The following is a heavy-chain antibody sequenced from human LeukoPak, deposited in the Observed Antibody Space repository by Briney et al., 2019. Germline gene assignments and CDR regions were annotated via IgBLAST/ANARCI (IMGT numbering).Heavy chain of an antibody. D-gene: IGHD3-22*01. J-gene: IGHJ3*02. CDR2: FDPEDGET. V-gene: IGHV1-24*01. Sequence: ASVKVSCKVSGYTLTELSMHWVRRAPGKGLEWMGGFDPEDGETIYAQKFQGRVTMTEDTSTDTAYMELSSLRSEDTAVYYCATANYYDSSGYYYVGAFDIWGQGTMVTVSS. CDR3: ATANYYDSSGYYYVGAFDI. CDR1: GYTLTELS.